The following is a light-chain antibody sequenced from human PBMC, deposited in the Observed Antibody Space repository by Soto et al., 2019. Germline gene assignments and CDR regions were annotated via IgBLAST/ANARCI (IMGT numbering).Light chain of an antibody. CDR3: KRTYNAPRFT. J-gene: IGKJ5*01. CDR2: SAS. V-gene: IGKV1-27*01. Sequence: DIQLTQSPSSLSASVGDRVTITCRVSQGISSCLNWYRQKPGKVRKVLIYSASNLQSGVPSRFSGNGSGTDFTLTISSLQPEDVATYYGKRTYNAPRFTFGQGTRLEIK. CDR1: QGISSC.